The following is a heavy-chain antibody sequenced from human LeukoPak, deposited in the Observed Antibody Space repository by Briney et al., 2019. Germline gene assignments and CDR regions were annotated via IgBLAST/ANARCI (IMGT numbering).Heavy chain of an antibody. CDR3: ARDDVTAMVPEAFDI. V-gene: IGHV4-4*07. CDR1: GGSISSYY. Sequence: PSETLSLTCTVSGGSISSYYWSWIRQPAGKGLEWIGRIYTSGSTNYNPSLKSRVTISVDKSKNQFSLKLSSVTAADTAVYYCARDDVTAMVPEAFDIWGQGTMVTVSS. CDR2: IYTSGST. D-gene: IGHD5-18*01. J-gene: IGHJ3*02.